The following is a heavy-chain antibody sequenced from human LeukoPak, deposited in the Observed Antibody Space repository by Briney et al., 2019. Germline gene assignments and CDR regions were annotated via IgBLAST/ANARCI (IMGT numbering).Heavy chain of an antibody. V-gene: IGHV1-69*06. J-gene: IGHJ4*02. CDR3: ARAYSGYDLDY. D-gene: IGHD5-12*01. Sequence: RWDSVKVSCKASGGTFSSYAISWVRQAPGQGLEWMGGIIPIFGTANYAQKFQGRVTITADKSTSTAYMELSSLRSEDTAVYYCARAYSGYDLDYWGQGTLVTVSS. CDR2: IIPIFGTA. CDR1: GGTFSSYA.